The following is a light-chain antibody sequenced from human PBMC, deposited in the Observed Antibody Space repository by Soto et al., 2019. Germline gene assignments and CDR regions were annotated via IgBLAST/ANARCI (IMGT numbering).Light chain of an antibody. J-gene: IGLJ1*01. Sequence: QSALTQPASVSGSPGQSITISCTGTSSDVGGYNYVSWYQQHPGKAPKLMIYEVSNRPSGDSNRFSGSKSGNTASLTISGLQAEDEADYYCSSYTSSAMVFGTGTKLTVL. V-gene: IGLV2-14*01. CDR2: EVS. CDR1: SSDVGGYNY. CDR3: SSYTSSAMV.